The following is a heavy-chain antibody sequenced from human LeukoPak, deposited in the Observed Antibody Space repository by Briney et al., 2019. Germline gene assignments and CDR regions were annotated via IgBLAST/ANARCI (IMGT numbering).Heavy chain of an antibody. J-gene: IGHJ3*02. CDR1: GGSISSYY. CDR2: IYYSGST. V-gene: IGHV4-59*12. CDR3: ARVTMIVVVKDPYAFDI. D-gene: IGHD3-22*01. Sequence: SETLSLTCTVSGGSISSYYWSWIRQPPGKGLEWIGYIYYSGSTYYNPSLKSRVTISVDTSKNQFSLKLSSVTAADTAVYYCARVTMIVVVKDPYAFDIWGQGTMVTVSS.